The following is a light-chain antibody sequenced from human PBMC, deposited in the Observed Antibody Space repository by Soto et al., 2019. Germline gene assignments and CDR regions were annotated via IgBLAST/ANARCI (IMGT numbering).Light chain of an antibody. J-gene: IGKJ1*01. CDR2: GAS. Sequence: EIVMTQSPATLSVSPGERATLYCRASQSVSSNLAWYQQTPGQAPRLLIYGASTRATDIPDRFSGSGSGTEFTLTISRLQSEDFAVYYCQQYNYLWTFGQGTKVEIK. CDR1: QSVSSN. CDR3: QQYNYLWT. V-gene: IGKV3-15*01.